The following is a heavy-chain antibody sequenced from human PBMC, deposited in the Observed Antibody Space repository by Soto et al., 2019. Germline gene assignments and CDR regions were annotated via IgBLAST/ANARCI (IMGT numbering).Heavy chain of an antibody. Sequence: ASVKVSCKVSGYTLTELSMHWVRQAPGKGLEWMGGFDPEDGETICAQKFQGRVTMTEDTSTDTAYMELSSLRSEDTAVYYCATTITMNRSGYYYYGMDVWGQGTTVTVSS. J-gene: IGHJ6*02. V-gene: IGHV1-24*01. CDR3: ATTITMNRSGYYYYGMDV. CDR2: FDPEDGET. CDR1: GYTLTELS. D-gene: IGHD3-22*01.